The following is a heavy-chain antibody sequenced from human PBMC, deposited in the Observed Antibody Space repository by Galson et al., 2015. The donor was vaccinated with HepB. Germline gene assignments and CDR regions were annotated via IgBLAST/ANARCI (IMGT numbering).Heavy chain of an antibody. D-gene: IGHD6-13*01. CDR3: ARGVEHSSSWDDAFDI. J-gene: IGHJ3*02. V-gene: IGHV1-18*01. CDR2: ISAYNGNT. CDR1: GYTFTSYG. Sequence: SVKVSCKASGYTFTSYGISWVRQAPGQGLEWMGWISAYNGNTNYAQKLQGRVTMTTDTSTSTAYMELRSLRSDDTAVYYCARGVEHSSSWDDAFDIWGQGTMVTVSS.